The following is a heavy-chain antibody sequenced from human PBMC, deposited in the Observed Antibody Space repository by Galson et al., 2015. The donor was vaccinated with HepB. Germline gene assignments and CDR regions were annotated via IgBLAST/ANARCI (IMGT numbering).Heavy chain of an antibody. Sequence: QSGAEVTKPGESLKISCKGSGYSFTSYWIGWVRQMPGKGLEWMGIIYPGDSDTRYSPSFQGQVTISADKSISTAYLQWSSLKASDTAMYYCARRGGWYGAPTSVDYWGQGTLVTVSS. CDR3: ARRGGWYGAPTSVDY. V-gene: IGHV5-51*01. D-gene: IGHD6-19*01. CDR2: IYPGDSDT. CDR1: GYSFTSYW. J-gene: IGHJ4*02.